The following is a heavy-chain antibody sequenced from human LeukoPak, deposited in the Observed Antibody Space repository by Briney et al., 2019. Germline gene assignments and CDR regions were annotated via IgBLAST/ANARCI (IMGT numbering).Heavy chain of an antibody. CDR2: ISYDGSNK. D-gene: IGHD3-10*01. CDR3: ARDFPTYGSGSYPNNWFDP. J-gene: IGHJ5*02. V-gene: IGHV3-30*03. Sequence: GGSLRLSCAASGFTFSSYGMHWVRQAPGKGLEWVAVISYDGSNKYYADSVKGRFTISRDNSKNTLYLQMNSLRAEDTAVYYCARDFPTYGSGSYPNNWFDPWGQGTLVTVSS. CDR1: GFTFSSYG.